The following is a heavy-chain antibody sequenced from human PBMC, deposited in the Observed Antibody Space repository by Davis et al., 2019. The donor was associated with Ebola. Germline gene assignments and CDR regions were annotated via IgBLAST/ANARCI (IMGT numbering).Heavy chain of an antibody. Sequence: GESLKISCAASGFTFSSYAMHWVRQAPGKGLEWVGRIKSKTDGGTTDYAAPVKGRFTISRDDSKNTLYLQMNSLKTEDTAVYYCTTSDYIWGSLIDYWGQGTLVTVSS. V-gene: IGHV3-15*01. J-gene: IGHJ4*02. D-gene: IGHD3-16*01. CDR2: IKSKTDGGTT. CDR1: GFTFSSYA. CDR3: TTSDYIWGSLIDY.